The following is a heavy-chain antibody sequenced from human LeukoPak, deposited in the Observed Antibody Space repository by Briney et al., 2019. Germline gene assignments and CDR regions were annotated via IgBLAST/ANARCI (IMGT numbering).Heavy chain of an antibody. J-gene: IGHJ6*02. V-gene: IGHV3-7*01. CDR1: GLTFSSYW. CDR3: ARDDPIDGEPYYDGMDV. D-gene: IGHD1-14*01. CDR2: IKQDGSEK. Sequence: GGSLRLSCAASGLTFSSYWMSWVRQAPGKGLEWVANIKQDGSEKYYVDSVKGRFTISRDNAKNSLYLQMNSLRAEDTAVYYCARDDPIDGEPYYDGMDVWGQGTTVTVSS.